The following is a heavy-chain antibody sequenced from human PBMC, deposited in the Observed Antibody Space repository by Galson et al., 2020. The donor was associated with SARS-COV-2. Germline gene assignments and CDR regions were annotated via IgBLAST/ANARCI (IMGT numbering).Heavy chain of an antibody. Sequence: SQTLSLTCTVSGGSIISGAYYWSWIRQPAGKGLEWIGRIYTTTGGTNYNPSLKSRVTISVDTSMNQFSLWLTSVTAADTDVYYCARESRWDLYFDFWGQGTLVTVSS. CDR1: GGSIISGAYY. CDR2: IYTTTGGT. CDR3: ARESRWDLYFDF. J-gene: IGHJ4*02. V-gene: IGHV4-61*02. D-gene: IGHD1-26*01.